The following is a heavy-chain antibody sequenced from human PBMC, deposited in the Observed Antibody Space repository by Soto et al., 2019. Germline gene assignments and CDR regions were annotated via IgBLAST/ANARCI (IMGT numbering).Heavy chain of an antibody. V-gene: IGHV4-34*01. D-gene: IGHD1-26*01. CDR1: GGSFSGYY. Sequence: SETLSLTCAVYGGSFSGYYWSWIRQPPGKGLEWIGEINHSGSTNYNPSLKSRVTISVDTSKNQFSLKLSSMTAADTAVYYCARHENRYSGSYYYFYGMDVWGQGTTVTVSS. CDR3: ARHENRYSGSYYYFYGMDV. J-gene: IGHJ6*02. CDR2: INHSGST.